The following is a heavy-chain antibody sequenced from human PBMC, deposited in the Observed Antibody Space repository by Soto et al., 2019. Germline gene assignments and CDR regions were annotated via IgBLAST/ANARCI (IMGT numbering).Heavy chain of an antibody. CDR3: ARDPCSGGSCYSDGMDV. CDR1: GGSVSSGSYY. Sequence: LSLTCTVSGGSVSSGSYYWSWIRQPPGKGLEWIGYIYYSGSTNYNPSLKSRVTISVDTSKNQFSLKLSSVTAADTAVYYCARDPCSGGSCYSDGMDVWGQGTTVTVSS. V-gene: IGHV4-61*01. CDR2: IYYSGST. D-gene: IGHD2-15*01. J-gene: IGHJ6*02.